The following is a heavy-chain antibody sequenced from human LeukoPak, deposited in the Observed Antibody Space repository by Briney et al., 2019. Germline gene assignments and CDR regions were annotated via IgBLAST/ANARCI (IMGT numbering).Heavy chain of an antibody. V-gene: IGHV4-39*01. D-gene: IGHD3-10*01. CDR2: IYYSGST. Sequence: SETLSLTCTVSGGSISSSSYYWGWIRQPPGKGLEWIGSIYYSGSTYYNPSLKSRVTISVDTSKNQFSLKLSSVTAADTAVYYCARNRGWLQWQDYWGQGTLVTVSS. CDR3: ARNRGWLQWQDY. CDR1: GGSISSSSYY. J-gene: IGHJ4*02.